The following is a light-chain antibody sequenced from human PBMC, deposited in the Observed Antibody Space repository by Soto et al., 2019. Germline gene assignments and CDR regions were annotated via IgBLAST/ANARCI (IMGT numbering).Light chain of an antibody. J-gene: IGKJ4*01. CDR1: QSVSHF. CDR2: DTS. CDR3: QQRTDWPT. V-gene: IGKV3-11*01. Sequence: EIVLTQSPGTLSLSPGESATLSCRASQSVSHFLAWYQQKPGQAPRLLIYDTSSRATGIPGRFSGSVSGTDFTLTIDSLEPEDSAVYYCQQRTDWPTFGGGTKVQI.